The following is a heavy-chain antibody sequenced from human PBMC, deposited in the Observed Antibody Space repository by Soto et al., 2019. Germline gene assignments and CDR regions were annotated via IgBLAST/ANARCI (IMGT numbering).Heavy chain of an antibody. CDR2: ISSGGHTT. D-gene: IGHD6-6*01. CDR1: GFTFSDYY. J-gene: IGHJ6*02. V-gene: IGHV3-11*01. Sequence: QVQLVESGGGLVRPGGSLRLSCATSGFTFSDYYMSWVRQAPGKGLELVSYISSGGHTTSYSDSVKGRFTISRDNTKDSVYLQMNSLRADDTAVYYCARPRILARSESHYGMDVWGQGTTVTVSS. CDR3: ARPRILARSESHYGMDV.